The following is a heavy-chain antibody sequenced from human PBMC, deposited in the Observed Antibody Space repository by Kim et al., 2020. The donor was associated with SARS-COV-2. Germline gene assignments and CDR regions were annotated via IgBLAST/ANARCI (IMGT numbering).Heavy chain of an antibody. Sequence: NYNPYPKSHVTISVDKSKDQSSLKLTSVAAADTAVYYCARLLWFGESWFDPWGQGTLVTVSS. CDR3: ARLLWFGESWFDP. V-gene: IGHV4-4*02. J-gene: IGHJ5*02. D-gene: IGHD3-10*01.